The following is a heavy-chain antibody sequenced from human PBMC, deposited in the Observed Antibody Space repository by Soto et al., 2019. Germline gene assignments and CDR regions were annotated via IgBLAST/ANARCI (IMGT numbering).Heavy chain of an antibody. J-gene: IGHJ3*02. CDR2: INPNSGGT. CDR1: GYTFTGYY. CDR3: AIGGRWLVPEDAFDI. D-gene: IGHD6-19*01. Sequence: ASVKVSCKASGYTFTGYYMHWVRQAPGQGLEWMGWINPNSGGTNYAQKFQGWVTMTRDTSISTAYMELSRLRSEDTAVYYCAIGGRWLVPEDAFDIWGQGTMVNVS. V-gene: IGHV1-2*04.